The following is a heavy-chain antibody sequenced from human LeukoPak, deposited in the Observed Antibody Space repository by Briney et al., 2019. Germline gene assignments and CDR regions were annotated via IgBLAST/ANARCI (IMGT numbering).Heavy chain of an antibody. Sequence: GGSLRLSCAASGFSFSGSYMSWIRQAPGKGLEWVSYISGSSNDINYADSVKGRFTVSRDNTKNSLFLQMNSLRVEDTAVYYCARDAGGRTQREGWFDPWGQGTLVTVSS. V-gene: IGHV3-11*06. CDR2: ISGSSNDI. J-gene: IGHJ5*02. CDR3: ARDAGGRTQREGWFDP. D-gene: IGHD1-26*01. CDR1: GFSFSGSY.